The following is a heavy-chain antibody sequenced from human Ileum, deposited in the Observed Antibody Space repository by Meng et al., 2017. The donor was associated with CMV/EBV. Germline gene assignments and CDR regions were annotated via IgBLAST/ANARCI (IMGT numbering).Heavy chain of an antibody. D-gene: IGHD2-21*01. V-gene: IGHV3-33*03. CDR1: GFTFSSYG. J-gene: IGHJ4*02. Sequence: WAGSGFTFSSYGMHWVRQAPGKGLEWVAIVWDNGNRQYTADSVKGRFTISRDNSRNTLNLQMNSLRAEDTAVYYCAKDIRNMAGGDYWGQGTLVTVSS. CDR3: AKDIRNMAGGDY. CDR2: VWDNGNRQ.